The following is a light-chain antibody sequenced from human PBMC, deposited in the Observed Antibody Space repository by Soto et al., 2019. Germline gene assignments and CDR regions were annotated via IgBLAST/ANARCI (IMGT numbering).Light chain of an antibody. CDR3: QQHSSWPFT. V-gene: IGKV3-11*02. Sequence: VLTQSPDTLSLSPGERATLSCRATETVGSNLAWFQQKPGQTPRLLIYDASTRVTGIPARFRGSGYGRDFTLTISSLEPEDFAVYYCQQHSSWPFTFGPGTKVDIK. J-gene: IGKJ3*01. CDR2: DAS. CDR1: ETVGSN.